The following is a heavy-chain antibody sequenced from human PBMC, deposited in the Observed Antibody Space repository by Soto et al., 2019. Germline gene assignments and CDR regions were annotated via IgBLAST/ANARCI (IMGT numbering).Heavy chain of an antibody. V-gene: IGHV1-69*04. Sequence: KVSCKASGGTFSSYTISWVRQAPGQGLEWMGRIIPILGIANYAQKFQGRVTITADKSTSTAYMELSSLRSEDTAVYYCARDGNPTPYYGMDVWGQGTTVTVSS. CDR2: IIPILGIA. D-gene: IGHD1-1*01. CDR3: ARDGNPTPYYGMDV. CDR1: GGTFSSYT. J-gene: IGHJ6*02.